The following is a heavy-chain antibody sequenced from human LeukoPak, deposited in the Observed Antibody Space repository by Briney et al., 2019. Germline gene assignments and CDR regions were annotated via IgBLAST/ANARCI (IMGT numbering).Heavy chain of an antibody. CDR3: ASLLGVRGVIRYYFDY. J-gene: IGHJ4*02. CDR1: GYTFTSYG. D-gene: IGHD3-10*01. V-gene: IGHV1-18*01. Sequence: GASVKVSCKASGYTFTSYGISWVRQAPGQGLEWMGWISAYNGNTNYAQKLQGRVAITRDTSASTAYMELSSLRSEDTAVYYCASLLGVRGVIRYYFDYWGQGTLVTVSS. CDR2: ISAYNGNT.